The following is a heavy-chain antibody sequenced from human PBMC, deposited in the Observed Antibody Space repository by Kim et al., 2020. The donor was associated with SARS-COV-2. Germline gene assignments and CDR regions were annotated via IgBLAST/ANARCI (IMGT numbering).Heavy chain of an antibody. J-gene: IGHJ6*02. D-gene: IGHD5-18*01. CDR2: ISYDGSNK. V-gene: IGHV3-30*18. Sequence: GGSLRLSCAASGFTFSSYGMHWVRQAPGKGLEWVAVISYDGSNKYYADSVKGRFTISRDNSKNTLYLQMNSLRAEDTAVYYCAKDLQLFRVTYYYYGMDVWGQGTTVTVSS. CDR3: AKDLQLFRVTYYYYGMDV. CDR1: GFTFSSYG.